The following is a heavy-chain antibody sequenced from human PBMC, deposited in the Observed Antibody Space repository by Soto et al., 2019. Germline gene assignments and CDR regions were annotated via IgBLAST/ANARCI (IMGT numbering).Heavy chain of an antibody. Sequence: ASVKVSCKASGYTFTSYGISWVRQAPGQGLEWMGWISAYNGNTNYAQKLQGRVTMTTDTSTSTAYMELRSLRSDDTAVYYCARDSMAGSSSWYKGLLYYGMDVWGQGTMVTVSS. CDR3: ARDSMAGSSSWYKGLLYYGMDV. V-gene: IGHV1-18*04. J-gene: IGHJ6*02. CDR2: ISAYNGNT. D-gene: IGHD6-13*01. CDR1: GYTFTSYG.